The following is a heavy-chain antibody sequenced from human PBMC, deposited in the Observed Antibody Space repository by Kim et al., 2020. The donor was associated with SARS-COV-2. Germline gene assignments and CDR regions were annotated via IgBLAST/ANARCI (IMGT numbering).Heavy chain of an antibody. CDR2: IKKDGSEI. CDR1: GFTLSSFW. V-gene: IGHV3-7*01. Sequence: GGSLRLSCAASGFTLSSFWMSWVRQAPGKGLEWVASIKKDGSEIYYVDSVKGRFTISRDNAKNSLYLQMNSLRAEDTAVYYCVRGRVGMDVWGQRTTVTVSS. CDR3: VRGRVGMDV. J-gene: IGHJ6*02.